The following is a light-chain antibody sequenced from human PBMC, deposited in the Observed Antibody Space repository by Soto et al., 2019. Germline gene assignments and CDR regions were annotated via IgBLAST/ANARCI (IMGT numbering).Light chain of an antibody. CDR2: SAS. CDR3: QQFYAYPRT. Sequence: DIQLTQSPSFLSASVGDRVTVSCRASQGISNYLAWFQQKPGKAPKLLISSASTLETGVPSRFSGSGSGTEFTLTISSLQPEDFATYYCQQFYAYPRTFGQGTRWIS. V-gene: IGKV1-9*01. J-gene: IGKJ1*01. CDR1: QGISNY.